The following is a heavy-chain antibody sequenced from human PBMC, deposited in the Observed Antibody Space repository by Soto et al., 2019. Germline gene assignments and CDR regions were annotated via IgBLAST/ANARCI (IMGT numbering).Heavy chain of an antibody. CDR1: GYSFTSYW. D-gene: IGHD2-15*01. CDR2: IYPGDSDT. J-gene: IGHJ6*02. Sequence: GESLKISCKGSGYSFTSYWIGWVRQMPGKGLEWMGIIYPGDSDTRYSPSFQGQVTISADKSISTAYLRWSSLKASDTAMYYCARSQALLPNGMDVWGQGTTVTVSS. CDR3: ARSQALLPNGMDV. V-gene: IGHV5-51*01.